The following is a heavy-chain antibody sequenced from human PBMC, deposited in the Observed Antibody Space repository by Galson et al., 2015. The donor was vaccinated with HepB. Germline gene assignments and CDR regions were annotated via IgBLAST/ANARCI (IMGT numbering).Heavy chain of an antibody. D-gene: IGHD2-2*01. CDR3: ARQGPAPRHYFYNYIDV. CDR2: VHTSGTT. Sequence: LSLTCTVSGGSISSGSYYWTWIRQPAGKGLEWIGRVHTSGTTNYSPSLNSRVTVSLDTSKSQFSLKLSSVTAADTAVYYCARQGPAPRHYFYNYIDVWGKGTTVTVSS. CDR1: GGSISSGSYY. J-gene: IGHJ6*03. V-gene: IGHV4-61*02.